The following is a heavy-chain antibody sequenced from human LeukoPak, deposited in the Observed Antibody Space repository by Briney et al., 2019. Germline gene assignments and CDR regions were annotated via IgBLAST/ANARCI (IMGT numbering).Heavy chain of an antibody. Sequence: PGGSLSLSCAASGFTFSSYVMHWVRQPPGRGLEYVSAISNNGGSTYYATSVKGRFTISRDNSKNTLYLQMGSLRAEDLAVYYCARAVHFWSGCLVWGQGTLVTVSS. CDR2: ISNNGGST. CDR3: ARAVHFWSGCLV. CDR1: GFTFSSYV. D-gene: IGHD3-3*02. V-gene: IGHV3-64*01. J-gene: IGHJ4*02.